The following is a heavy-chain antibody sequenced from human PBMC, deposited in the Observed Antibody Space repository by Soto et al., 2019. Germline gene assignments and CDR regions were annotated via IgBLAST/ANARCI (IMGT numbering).Heavy chain of an antibody. CDR1: GYTFTSYG. D-gene: IGHD1-1*01. CDR3: ARGRYGDS. J-gene: IGHJ4*02. Sequence: QVHLVQSGAEVKKPGASVKVSCKGSGYTFTSYGITWVRQAPGQGLEWMGWISAHNGNTDYAQKLQGRVTVTRDTSTSTAYMELRGLRSDDKDVYYCARGRYGDSWGQGALVTVSS. CDR2: ISAHNGNT. V-gene: IGHV1-18*01.